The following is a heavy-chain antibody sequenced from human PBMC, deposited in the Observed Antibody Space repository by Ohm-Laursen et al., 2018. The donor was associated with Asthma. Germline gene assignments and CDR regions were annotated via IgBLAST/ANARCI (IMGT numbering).Heavy chain of an antibody. V-gene: IGHV3-48*01. J-gene: IGHJ5*02. Sequence: GSLRLSCTASGFTFESYWMNWVRQAPGKGLEWVSYISSSSSTIYYADSVKGRFTISRDNAKNSLYLQMNSLRAEDTAVYYCAKDLDISAAGIHWFDPWGQGTLVTVSS. CDR1: GFTFESYW. CDR2: ISSSSSTI. CDR3: AKDLDISAAGIHWFDP. D-gene: IGHD6-13*01.